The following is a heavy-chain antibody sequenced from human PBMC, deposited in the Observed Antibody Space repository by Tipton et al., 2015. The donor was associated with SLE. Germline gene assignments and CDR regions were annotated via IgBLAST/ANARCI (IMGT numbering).Heavy chain of an antibody. D-gene: IGHD3-22*01. Sequence: QSGAEVKKPGASVKVSCGASGYTFSGYYIDWVRQAPGQGLEWMGRIHPNSGGTNYAQNFQGRVVMTRDTSTSTAFMELYRLTSDDTAVYYCARDIGASSGWFVGAIGYWGQGTLVTVSS. J-gene: IGHJ4*02. CDR1: GYTFSGYY. CDR3: ARDIGASSGWFVGAIGY. V-gene: IGHV1-2*06. CDR2: IHPNSGGT.